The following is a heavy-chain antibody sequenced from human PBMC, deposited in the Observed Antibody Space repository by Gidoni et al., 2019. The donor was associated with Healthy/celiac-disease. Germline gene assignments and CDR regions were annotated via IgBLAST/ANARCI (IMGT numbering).Heavy chain of an antibody. J-gene: IGHJ5*02. CDR2: IYHSGST. Sequence: QVQLQESGPGLVQPSQTLSLTCPFSGCSIRRGGSHWSWTRQHPGKGLEWIGYIYHSGSTYYNPSLKSRVTISVDTSKNQFSLKLSSVTAADTAVYYCARESDSSGYYSEDPPDWFDPWGQGTLVTVSS. CDR1: GCSIRRGGSH. D-gene: IGHD3-22*01. V-gene: IGHV4-31*03. CDR3: ARESDSSGYYSEDPPDWFDP.